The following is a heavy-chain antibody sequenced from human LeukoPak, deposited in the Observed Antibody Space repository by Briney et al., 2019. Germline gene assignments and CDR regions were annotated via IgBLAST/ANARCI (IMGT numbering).Heavy chain of an antibody. V-gene: IGHV3-21*01. D-gene: IGHD6-19*01. CDR3: AATIAVADYYFDY. CDR1: GFTFSSYS. CDR2: ISSSSSYI. Sequence: PGGSLRLSCAASGFTFSSYSMNWVRQAPGMGLEWVSSISSSSSYIYYADSVKGRFTISRDNAKNSLYLQMNSLRAEDTAVYYCAATIAVADYYFDYWGQGTLVAVSS. J-gene: IGHJ4*02.